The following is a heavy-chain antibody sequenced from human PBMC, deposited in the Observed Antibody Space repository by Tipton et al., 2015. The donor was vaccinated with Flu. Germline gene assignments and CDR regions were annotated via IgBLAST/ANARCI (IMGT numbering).Heavy chain of an antibody. CDR1: GGSFSGYY. CDR2: INHSGST. CDR3: ARISRGQGLRDWYFDL. D-gene: IGHD6-25*01. V-gene: IGHV4-34*01. J-gene: IGHJ2*01. Sequence: GLVKPSETLSLTCAVYGGSFSGYYWSWIRQPPGKGLEWIGEINHSGSTNYNPSLKSRVTISVDTSKNQFSLKLSSVTAADTAVYYCARISRGQGLRDWYFDLWGRGTLATVSS.